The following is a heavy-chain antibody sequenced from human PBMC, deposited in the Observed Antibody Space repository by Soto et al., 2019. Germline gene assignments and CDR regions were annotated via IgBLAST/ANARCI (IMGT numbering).Heavy chain of an antibody. CDR2: IYTAGPT. Sequence: GGPLRLSCTASGFTLSNYYMSWVRQAPGRGLQWDSVIYTAGPTYYADSVKGRFTISRDESKNTLYFQMDNLRAEDTATYYCARGKSRDAYNPFGYWGPGTLVTVSS. J-gene: IGHJ4*02. CDR3: ARGKSRDAYNPFGY. CDR1: GFTLSNYY. D-gene: IGHD1-20*01. V-gene: IGHV3-53*01.